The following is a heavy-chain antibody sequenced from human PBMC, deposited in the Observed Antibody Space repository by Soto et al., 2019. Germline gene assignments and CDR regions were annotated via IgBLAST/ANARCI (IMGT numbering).Heavy chain of an antibody. CDR1: GGSFSGYY. Sequence: QVQLQQWGAGLLKPSETLSLTCAVYGGSFSGYYWSWIRQPPGKGLVWIGEINHSGSTNYNPSPKSRVTMSVDTSKNQFSLKLSSVAAADTAVYYCARGWGALFDYWGQGALVTFSS. D-gene: IGHD7-27*01. V-gene: IGHV4-34*01. J-gene: IGHJ4*02. CDR3: ARGWGALFDY. CDR2: INHSGST.